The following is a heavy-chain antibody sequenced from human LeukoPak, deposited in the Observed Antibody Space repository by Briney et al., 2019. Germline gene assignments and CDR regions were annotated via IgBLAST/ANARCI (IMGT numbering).Heavy chain of an antibody. CDR2: MYTSGAT. V-gene: IGHV4-4*07. Sequence: SETLSLTCTVSGDSISNYYWSWIRQPAGKGLEWIGRMYTSGATNYNPSLKSRVIMSVDTSKNQLSLRLTSVTAADRGVYYCAREGPSASTSFYYFMDVWAKGTTVTVSS. CDR3: AREGPSASTSFYYFMDV. J-gene: IGHJ6*03. CDR1: GDSISNYY.